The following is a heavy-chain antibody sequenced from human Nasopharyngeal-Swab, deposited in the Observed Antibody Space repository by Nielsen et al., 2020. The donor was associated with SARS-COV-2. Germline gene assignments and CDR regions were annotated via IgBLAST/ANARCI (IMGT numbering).Heavy chain of an antibody. J-gene: IGHJ4*02. V-gene: IGHV4-34*01. Sequence: SETLSLTCAVYGGSFSGYYWSWIRQPPGKGLEWIGEINHSGSTYYNPSLKSRVTISVDTSKNQFSLKLSSVTAADTAVYYCARDQGGNMVRGVIIKPFDYWGQGTLVTVSS. D-gene: IGHD3-10*01. CDR3: ARDQGGNMVRGVIIKPFDY. CDR1: GGSFSGYY. CDR2: INHSGST.